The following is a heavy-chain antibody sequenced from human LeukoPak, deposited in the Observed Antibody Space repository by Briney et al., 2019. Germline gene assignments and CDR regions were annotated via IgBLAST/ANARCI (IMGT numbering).Heavy chain of an antibody. Sequence: SETLSLTCTVSGGSISSSSYYWGWIRQPPGKGLEWIGSIYYSGSTYYNPSLKSRVTISVDTSKNQFSLKLSSVTAADTAVYYCARVRSPLYYYYKDVWGKGTTVTVSS. CDR3: ARVRSPLYYYYKDV. V-gene: IGHV4-39*07. CDR2: IYYSGST. J-gene: IGHJ6*03. CDR1: GGSISSSSYY.